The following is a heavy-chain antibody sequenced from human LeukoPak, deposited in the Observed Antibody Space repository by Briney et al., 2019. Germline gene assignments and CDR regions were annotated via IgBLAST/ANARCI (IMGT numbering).Heavy chain of an antibody. CDR2: ISYDGSNK. CDR3: AKLETSGYCSSTSCYSDYYYYGMDV. D-gene: IGHD2-2*01. V-gene: IGHV3-30-3*02. Sequence: GGSLRLSCAASGFTFSSYAMHWVRQAPGKGLEWVAVISYDGSNKYYADSVKGRFTTSRDNSKNTLYLQMNSLRAEDTAVYYCAKLETSGYCSSTSCYSDYYYYGMDVWGQGTTVTVSS. CDR1: GFTFSSYA. J-gene: IGHJ6*02.